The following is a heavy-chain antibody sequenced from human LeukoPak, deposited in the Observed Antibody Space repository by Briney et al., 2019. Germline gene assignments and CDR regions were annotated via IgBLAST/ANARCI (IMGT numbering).Heavy chain of an antibody. V-gene: IGHV3-74*01. CDR2: IYSDGSST. D-gene: IGHD2-15*01. J-gene: IGHJ3*02. Sequence: GGSLRLSCAASGFTFSSYCMHWVRQAPGKGLVWVSRIYSDGSSTNYADSVKGRFTISRDNAKNTLYLQMNSLRAEDTAVYYCARGEYCSGGSCYSAAFDIWGQGTMVTVSS. CDR1: GFTFSSYC. CDR3: ARGEYCSGGSCYSAAFDI.